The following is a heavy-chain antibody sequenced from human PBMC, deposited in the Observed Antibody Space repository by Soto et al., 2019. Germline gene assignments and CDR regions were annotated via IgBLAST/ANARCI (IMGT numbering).Heavy chain of an antibody. V-gene: IGHV1-18*01. CDR3: AGDRSYYYCSGSYFF. Sequence: QVQLVQSGAEVKKPGASVKVSFKASGYTFTSYGISWVRQAPGQGLEWMGWISAYKGNTNYAQKLQGRVTMTTYTATSTAYMELSSLRSDDTVVYYCAGDRSYYYCSGSYFFWGQGTLVTVSS. CDR1: GYTFTSYG. J-gene: IGHJ4*02. CDR2: ISAYKGNT. D-gene: IGHD3-10*01.